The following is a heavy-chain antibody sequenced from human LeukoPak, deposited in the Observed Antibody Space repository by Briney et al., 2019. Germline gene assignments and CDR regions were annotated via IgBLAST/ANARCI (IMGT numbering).Heavy chain of an antibody. J-gene: IGHJ4*02. Sequence: ASVKVSCKASGGTFSSYAISWVRQAPGQGLEWMGRIIPILGIANYAQKFQGRVTITADKSTSTAYMKLSSLRSEDTAVYYCARDFTYCSGRRCYPGGGIIDYWGQGTLVTVSS. D-gene: IGHD2-15*01. V-gene: IGHV1-69*04. CDR3: ARDFTYCSGRRCYPGGGIIDY. CDR1: GGTFSSYA. CDR2: IIPILGIA.